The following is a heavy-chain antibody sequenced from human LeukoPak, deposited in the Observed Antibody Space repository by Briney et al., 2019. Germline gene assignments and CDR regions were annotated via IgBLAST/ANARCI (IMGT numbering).Heavy chain of an antibody. CDR3: ARRAAAGQFDY. Sequence: SETLSLTCTVSGGSISSYYWSWIPQPPGKGLEWIGYIYTSGSTNYNPSLKSRVTISVDTSKNQFSLKLSSVTAADTAVYYCARRAAAGQFDYWGQGTLVTVSS. V-gene: IGHV4-4*09. CDR2: IYTSGST. D-gene: IGHD6-13*01. J-gene: IGHJ4*02. CDR1: GGSISSYY.